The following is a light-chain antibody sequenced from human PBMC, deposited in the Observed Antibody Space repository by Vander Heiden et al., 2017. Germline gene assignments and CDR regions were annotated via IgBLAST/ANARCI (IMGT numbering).Light chain of an antibody. J-gene: IGKJ3*01. CDR2: GAS. V-gene: IGKV3-20*01. CDR3: QQNGSSPFT. CDR1: QSVSSSY. Sequence: SVLTQSPGTLSLSPGERATLSCRASQSVSSSYLAWYQQKPGQAPRLLIYGASSRATGIPDRFSGSGSGTDFTLTISRLEPEDFAVYYCQQNGSSPFTFGHGTKVDIK.